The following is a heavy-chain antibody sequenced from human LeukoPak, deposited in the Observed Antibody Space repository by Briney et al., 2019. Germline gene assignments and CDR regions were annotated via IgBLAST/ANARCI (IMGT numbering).Heavy chain of an antibody. CDR2: IGTGGDT. CDR1: GCPFRSYD. J-gene: IGHJ3*02. D-gene: IGHD6-13*01. V-gene: IGHV3-13*01. Sequence: GGSLRLSCAASGCPFRSYDMQWLRQPTGKGLDWVSAIGTGGDTYYPDSVKGRFTVVRENPRNTMYLQLSSLRAGDTAMYYCARRSAAAGVDGFDIWGQGTMVIVSS. CDR3: ARRSAAAGVDGFDI.